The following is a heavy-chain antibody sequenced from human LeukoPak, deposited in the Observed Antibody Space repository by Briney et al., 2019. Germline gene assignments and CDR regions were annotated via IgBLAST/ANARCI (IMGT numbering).Heavy chain of an antibody. CDR1: GGSISSYY. Sequence: SETLSLTCTVPGGSISSYYWSWIRQPAGKGREWIGRIYTSGSTNYNPSLKSRVTMSVDTSKNQFSLQLSSVTAADTAVYYCARDWSLGVVSSYYDSSGYFDAFDIWGQGTMVTVSS. D-gene: IGHD3-22*01. J-gene: IGHJ3*02. CDR3: ARDWSLGVVSSYYDSSGYFDAFDI. CDR2: IYTSGST. V-gene: IGHV4-4*07.